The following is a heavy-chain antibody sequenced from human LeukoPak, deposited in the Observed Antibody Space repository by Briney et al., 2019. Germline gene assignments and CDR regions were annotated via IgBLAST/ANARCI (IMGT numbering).Heavy chain of an antibody. Sequence: GGSLRLSCAASGFTFSNYDMHWVRQAPGKVLEWVAVISYDGSNKYYADSVKGRFTISRDNSKNTLYLQMNSLRAEDTAVYYCPRGSEWDLLGSCDRWGQGTLVTVSS. J-gene: IGHJ5*02. V-gene: IGHV3-30*19. CDR3: PRGSEWDLLGSCDR. CDR1: GFTFSNYD. CDR2: ISYDGSNK. D-gene: IGHD1-26*01.